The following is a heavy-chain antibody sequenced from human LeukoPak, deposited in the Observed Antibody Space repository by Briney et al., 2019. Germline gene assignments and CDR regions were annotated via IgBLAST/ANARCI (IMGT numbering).Heavy chain of an antibody. CDR2: ISSTGGTT. CDR3: AKNGDGGAYCTGGTCYPYFYYYMDV. CDR1: GITFSSYG. D-gene: IGHD2-15*01. J-gene: IGHJ6*03. Sequence: GGSLRLSCAASGITFSSYGMSWVRQAPGKGLEWVSSISSTGGTTYYADSVKGRFTISRDNSKHTLYLQMNSLRAEDTAIYYCAKNGDGGAYCTGGTCYPYFYYYMDVWGKGTTVTI. V-gene: IGHV3-23*01.